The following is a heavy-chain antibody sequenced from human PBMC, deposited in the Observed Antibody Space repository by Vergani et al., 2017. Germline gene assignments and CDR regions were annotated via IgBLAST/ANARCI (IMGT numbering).Heavy chain of an antibody. J-gene: IGHJ3*02. Sequence: QMQLVQSGPEVKKPGTSVKVSCKASGFTFTSYAVQWVRQARGQRLEWIGWIVVGSGNTNYAQKFQERVTITRDMSTSTAYMELSSLRSEDTAVYYCAAANDVVAFDIWGQGTMVTVSS. V-gene: IGHV1-58*01. CDR3: AAANDVVAFDI. D-gene: IGHD1-1*01. CDR1: GFTFTSYA. CDR2: IVVGSGNT.